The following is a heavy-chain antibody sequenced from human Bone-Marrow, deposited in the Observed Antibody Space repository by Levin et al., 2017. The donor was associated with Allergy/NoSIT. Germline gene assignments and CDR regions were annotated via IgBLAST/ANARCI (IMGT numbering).Heavy chain of an antibody. Sequence: SETLSLTCTASGGSISSGGFYWSWIRQLPGKGLEWIGYIYFGGSPYYNPSLKSRLSISLDTSKNLFSLSLKSVTAADTAVYYCAREYRDIRDYYMDVWGKGTTVTVSS. CDR2: IYFGGSP. J-gene: IGHJ6*03. CDR1: GGSISSGGFY. V-gene: IGHV4-31*03. D-gene: IGHD2-2*01. CDR3: AREYRDIRDYYMDV.